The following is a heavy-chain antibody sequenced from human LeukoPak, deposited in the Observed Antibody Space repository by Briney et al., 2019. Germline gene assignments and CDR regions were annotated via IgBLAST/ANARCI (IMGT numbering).Heavy chain of an antibody. CDR1: GYTFISHY. J-gene: IGHJ4*02. D-gene: IGHD6-19*01. Sequence: ASVKVSCKASGYTFISHYMHWVRQAPGQGLEWMGIINPGGGSTSYAQKFQGRVTMTRDTSTSTVYMELSSLRSEDTAVYYCASDGYSSGWYVLDYWGQGALVSVSS. CDR3: ASDGYSSGWYVLDY. CDR2: INPGGGST. V-gene: IGHV1-46*01.